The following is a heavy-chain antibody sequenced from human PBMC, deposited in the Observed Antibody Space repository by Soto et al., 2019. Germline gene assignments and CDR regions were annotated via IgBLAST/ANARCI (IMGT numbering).Heavy chain of an antibody. J-gene: IGHJ6*02. V-gene: IGHV1-8*01. Sequence: ASVKVSCKASGYTFTSYDIYWVRQATGQGLEWMGWMNPNTGNSGYAQKFQGRVTMTSDTSISTAHMELSSLRSEDTAVYYCARGYYSSSSGYPYYGMDVWGQGTTVTV. CDR2: MNPNTGNS. CDR1: GYTFTSYD. CDR3: ARGYYSSSSGYPYYGMDV. D-gene: IGHD6-6*01.